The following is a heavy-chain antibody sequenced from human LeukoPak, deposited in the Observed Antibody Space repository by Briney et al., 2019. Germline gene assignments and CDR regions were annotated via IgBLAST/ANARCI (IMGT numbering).Heavy chain of an antibody. Sequence: SETLSLTCTVSGGSISSYYWSWIRQPPGKGLEWTGYIYYSGSTNYNPSLKSRVTISVDTSKNQFPLKLSSVTAADTAVYYCARGYYDRDAFDIWGQGTMVTVSS. J-gene: IGHJ3*02. V-gene: IGHV4-59*01. CDR3: ARGYYDRDAFDI. CDR1: GGSISSYY. CDR2: IYYSGST. D-gene: IGHD3-22*01.